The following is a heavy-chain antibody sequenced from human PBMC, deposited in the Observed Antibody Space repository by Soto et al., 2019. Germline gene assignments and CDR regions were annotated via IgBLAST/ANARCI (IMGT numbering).Heavy chain of an antibody. D-gene: IGHD3-22*01. Sequence: PGGSLRLSCAASGFTFSSYSMNWVRQAPGKGLEWVSSISSSSSYIYYADSVKGRFTISRDNAKNSLYLQMNSLRAEDTAVYYCARVGRDSSGYYHYYFDYWGQGTLVPSPQ. CDR3: ARVGRDSSGYYHYYFDY. V-gene: IGHV3-21*01. J-gene: IGHJ4*02. CDR2: ISSSSSYI. CDR1: GFTFSSYS.